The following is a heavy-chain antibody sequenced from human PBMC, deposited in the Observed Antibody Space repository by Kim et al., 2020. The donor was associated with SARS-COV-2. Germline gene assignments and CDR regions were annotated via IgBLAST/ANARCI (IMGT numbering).Heavy chain of an antibody. D-gene: IGHD1-26*01. J-gene: IGHJ4*02. CDR3: ARDGGGSGGYILDY. V-gene: IGHV1-2*02. Sequence: AQKLQGRVTMTRDTSLSTAYMELSRLRSDDTAVYYCARDGGGSGGYILDYWGQGTLVTVSS.